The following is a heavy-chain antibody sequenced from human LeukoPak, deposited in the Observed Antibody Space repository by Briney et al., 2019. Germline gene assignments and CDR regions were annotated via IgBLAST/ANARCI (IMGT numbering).Heavy chain of an antibody. D-gene: IGHD3-9*01. V-gene: IGHV3-7*03. CDR2: RKQDGSEK. J-gene: IGHJ6*04. CDR1: GFTFSSHW. CDR3: ERETEYDILTGYYKGMDV. Sequence: GWSLRLSCAAAGFTFSSHWMSWVRQAPGKGLYRVANRKQDGSEKYYVDSVKGRFTISRDNAKNSLYLQMNSLRAEDTAVYFFERETEYDILTGYYKGMDVWGKGTTVTVSS.